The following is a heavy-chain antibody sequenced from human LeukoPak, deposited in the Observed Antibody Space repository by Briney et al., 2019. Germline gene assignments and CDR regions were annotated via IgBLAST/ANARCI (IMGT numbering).Heavy chain of an antibody. D-gene: IGHD6-19*01. Sequence: PGGSLRLSCEASGFIFSNYGMHWVRQAPGKGLEWLALIWYDGQTKFYADSVKGRSTISRDNSGNTLFLHMTSLRVEDTAVYYCAREWGRIAVAGGPGYWGQGALVTVSS. J-gene: IGHJ4*02. CDR3: AREWGRIAVAGGPGY. CDR2: IWYDGQTK. CDR1: GFIFSNYG. V-gene: IGHV3-33*01.